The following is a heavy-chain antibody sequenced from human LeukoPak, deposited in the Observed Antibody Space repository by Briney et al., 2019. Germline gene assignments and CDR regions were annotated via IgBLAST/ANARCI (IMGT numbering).Heavy chain of an antibody. CDR3: ASPNYYDSSGYYA. CDR1: GGSISSSSYY. V-gene: IGHV4-39*01. Sequence: PSETLSLTCTVSGGSISSSSYYWGWIRQPPGKRLEWIGSIYYSGSTYYNPSLKSRVTISVDTYKNQFSLKLSSVTAADTAVYYCASPNYYDSSGYYAWGQGTLVTVSS. J-gene: IGHJ5*02. CDR2: IYYSGST. D-gene: IGHD3-22*01.